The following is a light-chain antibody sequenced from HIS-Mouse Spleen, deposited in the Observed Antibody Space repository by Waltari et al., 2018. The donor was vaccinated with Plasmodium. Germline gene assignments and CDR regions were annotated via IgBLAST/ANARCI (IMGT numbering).Light chain of an antibody. CDR2: EVT. V-gene: IGLV2-14*01. Sequence: QSALTPPASVSGSPGPAITISCPGTSRDICGYYYVSWYQQHPGKAPKLVIYEVTNRPSGVSKRFSGSKSGNTASLTICGLQAEDEADYYCSSYASSSTHVVFGGGTKLTVL. J-gene: IGLJ2*01. CDR1: SRDICGYYY. CDR3: SSYASSSTHVV.